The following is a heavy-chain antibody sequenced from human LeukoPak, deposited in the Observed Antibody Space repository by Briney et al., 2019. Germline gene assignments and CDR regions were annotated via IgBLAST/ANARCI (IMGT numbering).Heavy chain of an antibody. J-gene: IGHJ3*02. CDR3: ARGGYGGNNDAFDI. Sequence: SETLSLTCAVYGGSFSGYYWSWIRQPPGKGLEWIGEINHSGSTNYNPSLKSRVTISVDTSKNQFSLKLSSVTAADTAVYYCARGGYGGNNDAFDIWGQGTMVTVSS. CDR2: INHSGST. V-gene: IGHV4-34*01. CDR1: GGSFSGYY. D-gene: IGHD4-23*01.